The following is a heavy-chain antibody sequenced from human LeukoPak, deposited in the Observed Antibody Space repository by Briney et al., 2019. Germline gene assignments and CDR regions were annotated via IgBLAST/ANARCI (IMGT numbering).Heavy chain of an antibody. Sequence: GGSLRLSCAASGFTFSSYGMHWVRQAPGKGLEWVAFIRYDGGNKYYADSLKGRFTISRDNSKNTLYLQMNSLRAEDTAVYYCAKDLRDIVVVPAALPYGAFDTWGQRTMVTASS. CDR2: IRYDGGNK. D-gene: IGHD2-2*01. J-gene: IGHJ3*02. V-gene: IGHV3-30*02. CDR1: GFTFSSYG. CDR3: AKDLRDIVVVPAALPYGAFDT.